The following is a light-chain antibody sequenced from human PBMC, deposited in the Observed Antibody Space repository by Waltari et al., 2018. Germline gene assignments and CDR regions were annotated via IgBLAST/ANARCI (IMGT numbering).Light chain of an antibody. V-gene: IGKV3-15*01. CDR2: GAS. J-gene: IGKJ2*01. CDR1: QSFSSN. CDR3: QQYNNWPPLYT. Sequence: EIVMTQSPATLSVSPGERAPLSCRASQSFSSNLAWYQQKPGQAPRLLIYGASTRATGIPARFSGSGSGTEFTLTISSLQSEDFAVYYCQQYNNWPPLYTFGQGTKLEIK.